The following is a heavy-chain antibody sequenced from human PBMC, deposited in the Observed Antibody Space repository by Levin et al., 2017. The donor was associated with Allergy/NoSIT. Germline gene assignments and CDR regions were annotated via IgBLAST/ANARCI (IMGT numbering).Heavy chain of an antibody. Sequence: SGGSLRLSCAASGFTVSSNYMGWVRQAPGKGLVWVSVAYTTGDPYYADSVKGRFTINRDNSRNTLYLQMNSLRAEDTAVYYCVRDYEERVGRPDWGQGTLVTVSS. CDR1: GFTVSSNY. CDR2: AYTTGDP. D-gene: IGHD3-16*01. CDR3: VRDYEERVGRPD. V-gene: IGHV3-66*01. J-gene: IGHJ4*02.